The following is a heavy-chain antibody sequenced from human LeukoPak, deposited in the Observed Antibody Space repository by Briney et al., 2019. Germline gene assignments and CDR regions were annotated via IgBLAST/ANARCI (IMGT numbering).Heavy chain of an antibody. V-gene: IGHV3-53*01. CDR2: ISTGGST. D-gene: IGHD3-22*01. Sequence: GGSLRLSCVASGLTVSRHYMTWVRQAPGKGLEWLSVISTGGSTNYAPSVKGRFTISTDNSKNILYLQMNSLRAEDTAVYYCARDDYYDSSGLDYWGRGILVTVSS. CDR3: ARDDYYDSSGLDY. J-gene: IGHJ4*02. CDR1: GLTVSRHY.